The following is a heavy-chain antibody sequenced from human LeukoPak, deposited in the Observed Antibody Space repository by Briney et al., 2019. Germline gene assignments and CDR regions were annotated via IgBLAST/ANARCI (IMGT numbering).Heavy chain of an antibody. CDR1: GFIFSSYS. CDR3: ARGGEPVGFDY. V-gene: IGHV3-21*01. CDR2: ISSSSSYI. Sequence: GGSLRLTCAASGFIFSSYSMNWVRQAPGKGLEWVSSISSSSSYIYYADSVKGRFTISRDNAKNSLSLQMNSLRAEDTAVYYCARGGEPVGFDYWGQGTLVTVSS. J-gene: IGHJ4*02. D-gene: IGHD1-26*01.